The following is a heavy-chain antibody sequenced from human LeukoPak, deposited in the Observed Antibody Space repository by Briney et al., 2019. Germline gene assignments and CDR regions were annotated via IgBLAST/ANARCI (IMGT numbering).Heavy chain of an antibody. D-gene: IGHD1-26*01. CDR2: INHSGST. CDR3: ARHRGSGSYPFDY. Sequence: SSETLSLTCAVYGGSFSGYYWSWIRQPPGKGLEWIGEINHSGSTNYNPSLKSRVTISVDTSKNQFSLKLSSVTAADTAVYYCARHRGSGSYPFDYWGQGTLVTVSS. J-gene: IGHJ4*02. V-gene: IGHV4-34*01. CDR1: GGSFSGYY.